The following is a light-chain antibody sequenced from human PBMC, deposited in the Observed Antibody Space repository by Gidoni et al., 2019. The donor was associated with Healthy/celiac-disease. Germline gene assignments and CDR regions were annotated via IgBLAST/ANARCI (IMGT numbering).Light chain of an antibody. CDR1: QSISSY. Sequence: DIQMTQSPSSLSASVGHRVTITCRASQSISSYLNWYQQKPGNAPKLLLYASYRVQRGVPTRFGSSGSRTDITPTISILQPEDFATYYCQQSYSTPFTFGPGTKVDIK. CDR2: ASY. J-gene: IGKJ3*01. CDR3: QQSYSTPFT. V-gene: IGKV1-39*01.